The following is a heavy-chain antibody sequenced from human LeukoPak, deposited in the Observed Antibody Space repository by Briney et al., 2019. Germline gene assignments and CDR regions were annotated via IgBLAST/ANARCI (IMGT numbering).Heavy chain of an antibody. CDR3: ARDRDSSGYLDAFDI. J-gene: IGHJ3*02. Sequence: ASVKVSCKASGGTFSSYAISWVRQAPGQGLEWMGGIIPIFGTANYAQKFQGRVTITADKSTSTAYMELSSLRSEDTAVYYCARDRDSSGYLDAFDIWGQGTMVTVSS. D-gene: IGHD3-22*01. V-gene: IGHV1-69*06. CDR2: IIPIFGTA. CDR1: GGTFSSYA.